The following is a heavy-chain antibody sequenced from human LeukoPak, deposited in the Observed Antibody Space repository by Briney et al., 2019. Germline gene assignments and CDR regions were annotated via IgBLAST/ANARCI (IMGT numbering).Heavy chain of an antibody. CDR3: AREASYYYDRSGYYTDY. CDR1: SGSISSGGYY. CDR2: IYYSGST. J-gene: IGHJ4*02. Sequence: SETLSLTCTVSSGSISSGGYYWSWIRQHPGKGLEWIGYIYYSGSTYYNPSLKSRVTISVDTSKNQFSLKLSSVTAADTAVYYCAREASYYYDRSGYYTDYWGQGTLVTVSS. D-gene: IGHD3-22*01. V-gene: IGHV4-31*03.